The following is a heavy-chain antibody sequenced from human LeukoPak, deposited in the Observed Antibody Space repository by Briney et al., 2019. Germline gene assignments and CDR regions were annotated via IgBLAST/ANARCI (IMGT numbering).Heavy chain of an antibody. CDR3: ARDTSSSNWLLFSGTYGMDV. D-gene: IGHD6-13*01. CDR2: ISSSGSTI. Sequence: GGSLRLSCAASGFTFSSYSMNWVRQAPGKGLEWVSYISSSGSTIYYADSVKGRFTISRDNAKNSLYLQMNSLRAEDTAVYYCARDTSSSNWLLFSGTYGMDVWGKGTTVTVSS. CDR1: GFTFSSYS. J-gene: IGHJ6*04. V-gene: IGHV3-48*04.